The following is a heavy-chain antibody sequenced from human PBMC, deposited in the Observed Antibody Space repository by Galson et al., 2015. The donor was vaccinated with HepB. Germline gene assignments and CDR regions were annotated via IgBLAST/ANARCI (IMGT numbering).Heavy chain of an antibody. Sequence: TCSVSAVSMKNYYWIWIRQLPGKGLEWIGNVHIRGATNYNPSLQSRVTISLDASKNQFSLRLTSVTAADTAIYFCARSTPQQLVQGAYYYYGMDVWGQGTTVVVSS. J-gene: IGHJ6*02. V-gene: IGHV4-4*08. CDR1: AVSMKNYY. D-gene: IGHD4/OR15-4a*01. CDR3: ARSTPQQLVQGAYYYYGMDV. CDR2: VHIRGAT.